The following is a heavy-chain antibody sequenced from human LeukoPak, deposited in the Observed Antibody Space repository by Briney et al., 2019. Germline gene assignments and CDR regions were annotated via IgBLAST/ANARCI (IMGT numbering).Heavy chain of an antibody. CDR1: GFTFSNYG. CDR2: IWYDGSNK. CDR3: AKVLDSYYDFWSGGDYYYMDV. J-gene: IGHJ6*03. D-gene: IGHD3-3*01. V-gene: IGHV3-33*06. Sequence: GGSLRLSCAASGFTFSNYGMHWVRQAPGKGLEWVAVIWYDGSNKHYADSVKGRFTISRDNSKNTLYLQMSSLRAEDTAVYYCAKVLDSYYDFWSGGDYYYMDVWGKGTTVTVSS.